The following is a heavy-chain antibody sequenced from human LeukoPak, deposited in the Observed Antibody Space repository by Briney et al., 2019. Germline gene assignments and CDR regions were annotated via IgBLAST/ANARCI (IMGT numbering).Heavy chain of an antibody. Sequence: GGSLGLSCAASGFNFRDHWMDWVRQAPGKGLELVGHIKTDGSETYYLDSLRGRFSISRDNTNNALYLQMNSLRVEDTAVYYCVKNNGWFHLAQWGQGTLVTVSS. CDR2: IKTDGSET. J-gene: IGHJ4*02. CDR3: VKNNGWFHLAQ. CDR1: GFNFRDHW. D-gene: IGHD6-19*01. V-gene: IGHV3-7*03.